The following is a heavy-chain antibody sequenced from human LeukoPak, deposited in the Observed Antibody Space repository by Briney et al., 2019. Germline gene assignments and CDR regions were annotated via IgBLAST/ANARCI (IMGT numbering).Heavy chain of an antibody. CDR3: ARDSTWRLDY. J-gene: IGHJ4*02. CDR1: GFTFSSHW. Sequence: PGGSLRLSCTASGFTFSSHWMTWVRQPPGKGQEWVANIKEDGGVKYYVDSVKGRFTISRDNTKNALYLEMNSLRADDTALYFCARDSTWRLDYWGQGTLITVSS. CDR2: IKEDGGVK. D-gene: IGHD5-12*01. V-gene: IGHV3-7*03.